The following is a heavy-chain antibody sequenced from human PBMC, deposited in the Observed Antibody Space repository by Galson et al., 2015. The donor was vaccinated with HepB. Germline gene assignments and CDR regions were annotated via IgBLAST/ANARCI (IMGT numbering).Heavy chain of an antibody. D-gene: IGHD6-19*01. CDR1: GFTFSGYA. J-gene: IGHJ2*01. CDR2: ISSDGGST. Sequence: PRLSCAASGFTFSGYAMYWVRQAPGKGLECVSAISSDGGSTNHADSVKGRFTISRDNSKNTVYLQMSSLRGENTAVYYCVKKAVAGTSISYFDLWGRGTLVTVSS. CDR3: VKKAVAGTSISYFDL. V-gene: IGHV3-64D*09.